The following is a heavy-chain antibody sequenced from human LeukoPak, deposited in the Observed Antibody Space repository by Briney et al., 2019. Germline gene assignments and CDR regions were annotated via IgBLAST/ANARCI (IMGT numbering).Heavy chain of an antibody. D-gene: IGHD5-18*01. V-gene: IGHV3-30*03. CDR3: ARESGYSYNRGYLDS. CDR1: GFTSSYYA. J-gene: IGHJ4*02. Sequence: GRPLRLSCAASGFTSSYYAMHWVRQAPGRGLEWVAVISYDGRDQKYADSVSGRFIISRDDSNKTLYLQLNSLRPDDTAIYYCARESGYSYNRGYLDSWGQGTLVTVSS. CDR2: ISYDGRDQ.